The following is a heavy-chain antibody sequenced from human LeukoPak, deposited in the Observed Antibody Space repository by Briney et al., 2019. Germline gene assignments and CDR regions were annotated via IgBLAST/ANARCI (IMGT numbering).Heavy chain of an antibody. D-gene: IGHD6-13*01. Sequence: ASVKVSCKASGYTFTSYYMHWVRQAPGQGLEWMGIINPSGGSTSYAQKFQGRVTMTTDTSTSTAYMELRSLRSDDTAVYYCARGHDGYSSSWYATPYGYWGQGTLVTVSS. CDR3: ARGHDGYSSSWYATPYGY. CDR1: GYTFTSYY. CDR2: INPSGGST. V-gene: IGHV1-46*01. J-gene: IGHJ4*02.